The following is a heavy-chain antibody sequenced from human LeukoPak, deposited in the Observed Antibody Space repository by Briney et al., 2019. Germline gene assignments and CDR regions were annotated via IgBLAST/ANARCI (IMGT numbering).Heavy chain of an antibody. D-gene: IGHD5-24*01. Sequence: PGGSLRLSCVVSGFTFSGNHISWVRQAPGKGPEWVSVIYIEGYTYYADSVKGRFTISRDNSKTTVYLQMNSLKPEDTVVYYCVRDPRDGYGHFDYWGQGTLVTVSS. V-gene: IGHV3-66*01. CDR3: VRDPRDGYGHFDY. CDR1: GFTFSGNH. CDR2: IYIEGYT. J-gene: IGHJ4*02.